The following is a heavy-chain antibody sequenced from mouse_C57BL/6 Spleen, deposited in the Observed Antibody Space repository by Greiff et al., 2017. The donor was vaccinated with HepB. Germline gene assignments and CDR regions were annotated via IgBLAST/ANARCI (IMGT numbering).Heavy chain of an antibody. CDR3: ARPYGYLYAMDY. J-gene: IGHJ4*01. CDR1: GYAFSSYW. D-gene: IGHD2-2*01. Sequence: QVQLQQSGAELVKPGASVKISCKASGYAFSSYWMNWVKQRPGKGLEWIGQIYPGDGDTNYNGKFKGKATLTADKSSSTAYMQLSSLTSEDSAVYFCARPYGYLYAMDYWGQGTSVTVSS. V-gene: IGHV1-80*01. CDR2: IYPGDGDT.